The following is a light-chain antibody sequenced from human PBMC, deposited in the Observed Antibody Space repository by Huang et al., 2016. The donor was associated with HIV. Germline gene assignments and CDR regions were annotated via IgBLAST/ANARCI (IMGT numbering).Light chain of an antibody. Sequence: DIQMTQSPSSLSASVGVRVTITCQASQDITNYLNWYQQKPGKAPKLLIYDASNLEAGVPSRFSGSGSGTDFTFTISSLQPEDIATYYCQQYDNLPPRVTFGPGTKVDIK. J-gene: IGKJ3*01. CDR3: QQYDNLPPRVT. CDR2: DAS. V-gene: IGKV1-33*01. CDR1: QDITNY.